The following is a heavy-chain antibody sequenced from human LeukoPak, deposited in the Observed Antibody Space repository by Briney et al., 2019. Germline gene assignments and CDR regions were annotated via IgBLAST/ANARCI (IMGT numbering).Heavy chain of an antibody. CDR3: ARASICSSTSCYRPYYYYYGMDV. D-gene: IGHD2-2*01. CDR2: IWYDGSNK. Sequence: PGRSLRLSCAASGFTFSSYGMHWVRQAPGKGLEWVAVIWYDGSNKYYADSVKGRFTISRDNSKNTLYLQMNSLRAEDTAVYYCARASICSSTSCYRPYYYYYGMDVWDQGTTVTVSS. J-gene: IGHJ6*02. CDR1: GFTFSSYG. V-gene: IGHV3-33*01.